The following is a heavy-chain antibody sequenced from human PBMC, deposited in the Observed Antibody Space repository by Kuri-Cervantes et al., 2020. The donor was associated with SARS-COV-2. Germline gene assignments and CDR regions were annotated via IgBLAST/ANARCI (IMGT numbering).Heavy chain of an antibody. CDR1: GGSFSGYY. V-gene: IGHV4-34*01. Sequence: ESLKISCAVYGGSFSGYYWSWIRQPPGKGLECIGEINHSGSTDYNPSLKSRVTISVDTSKNQFSLKLSSVTAADTAVYYCARHFNGWIRNYYYGMDVWGQGTTVTVSS. J-gene: IGHJ6*02. CDR3: ARHFNGWIRNYYYGMDV. CDR2: INHSGST. D-gene: IGHD6-19*01.